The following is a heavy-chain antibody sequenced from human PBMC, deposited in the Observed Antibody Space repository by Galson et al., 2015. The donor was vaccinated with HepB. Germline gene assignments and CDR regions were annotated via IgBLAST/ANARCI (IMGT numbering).Heavy chain of an antibody. CDR2: IYWNDAK. D-gene: IGHD7-27*01. CDR3: AHSRKLGMNFAY. V-gene: IGHV2-5*01. J-gene: IGHJ4*02. CDR1: GFSLSTSGVG. Sequence: PALVKPTQTLKLTCTFSGFSLSTSGVGVGWIRQPPGKALEWLALIYWNDAKRYSPSLKSRLTITKDTSKNQVVLTMTSVDPVDTGTYYCAHSRKLGMNFAYWGQGTLVTVSS.